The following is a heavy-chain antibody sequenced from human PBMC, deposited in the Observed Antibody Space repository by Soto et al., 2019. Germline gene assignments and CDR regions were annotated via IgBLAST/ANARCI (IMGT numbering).Heavy chain of an antibody. Sequence: GGSLRLSCAASGFTVSSNYMSWVRQAPGKGLEWVSVIYSGGSTYYTDSVKGRFTISRDISKNRLYLQMNSLRAEDTAVYYCARESTITDSYYYNGMDVWGQGTTVTVSS. CDR3: ARESTITDSYYYNGMDV. CDR2: IYSGGST. CDR1: GFTVSSNY. V-gene: IGHV3-53*01. D-gene: IGHD1-20*01. J-gene: IGHJ6*02.